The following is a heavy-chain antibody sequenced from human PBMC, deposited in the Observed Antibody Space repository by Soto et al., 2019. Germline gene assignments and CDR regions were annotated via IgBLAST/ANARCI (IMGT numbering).Heavy chain of an antibody. V-gene: IGHV3-30*18. Sequence: QVQLVESGGGVVQPGRSMRLSCAASGFTFSSFGMHWVRQAPGKGLEWVAIISYDGSNRYYGDSVKGRITISRDNSKNTVYLEMNSLRVEDTAVYYCAKGGVPAGMPGYYYMDVWGKGIAVNISS. CDR1: GFTFSSFG. D-gene: IGHD2-2*01. J-gene: IGHJ6*03. CDR2: ISYDGSNR. CDR3: AKGGVPAGMPGYYYMDV.